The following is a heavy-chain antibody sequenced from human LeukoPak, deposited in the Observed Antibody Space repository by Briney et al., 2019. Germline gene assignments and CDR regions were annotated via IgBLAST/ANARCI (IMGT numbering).Heavy chain of an antibody. V-gene: IGHV3-21*01. J-gene: IGHJ4*02. D-gene: IGHD2-2*01. Sequence: PGGSLRLSCAASGFTFSSYSMNWVRQAPGKGLEWVSSISSSSSYIYYADSVKGRFTISRDNAKNSLYLQMNSLRAEDTAVYYCARRLRVVVPAAMPRWVTTDPYYFDYWGQGTLVTVSS. CDR2: ISSSSSYI. CDR3: ARRLRVVVPAAMPRWVTTDPYYFDY. CDR1: GFTFSSYS.